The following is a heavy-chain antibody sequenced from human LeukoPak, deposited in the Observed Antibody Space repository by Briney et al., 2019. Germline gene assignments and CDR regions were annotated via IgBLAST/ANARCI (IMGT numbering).Heavy chain of an antibody. Sequence: GSPSLSCAASGFMFSNYSMNWVRQAPGKGLEWVSSISRLSSYINYADSVKGRFTISRDNAKNSLELHLSRLRPEDTALYYCVRRPYRSGLEFWAQGTLVTVSS. CDR3: VRRPYRSGLEF. CDR1: GFMFSNYS. J-gene: IGHJ4*02. V-gene: IGHV3-21*06. D-gene: IGHD6-19*01. CDR2: ISRLSSYI.